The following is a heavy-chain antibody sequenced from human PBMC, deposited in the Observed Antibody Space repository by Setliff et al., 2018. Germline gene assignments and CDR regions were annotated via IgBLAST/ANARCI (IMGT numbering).Heavy chain of an antibody. CDR3: AREGVDTRSSTDYRYYMDV. V-gene: IGHV1-69*05. Sequence: ASVKVSCKASGGTFSSYGVTWVRQAPGQGLEWMGGTIPNFGTTNYAQEFQGRVTIITDESTSTAYMELSSLRFEDTAVYYCAREGVDTRSSTDYRYYMDVWGKGTTVTVSS. CDR2: TIPNFGTT. D-gene: IGHD5-18*01. CDR1: GGTFSSYG. J-gene: IGHJ6*03.